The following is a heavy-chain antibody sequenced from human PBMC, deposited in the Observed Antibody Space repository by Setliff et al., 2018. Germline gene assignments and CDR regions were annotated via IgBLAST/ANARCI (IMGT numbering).Heavy chain of an antibody. CDR2: IYTSGST. J-gene: IGHJ5*02. V-gene: IGHV4-61*02. D-gene: IGHD3-10*01. CDR3: ARDVRYYYGSGSYYNDWFDP. CDR1: GGSISSGSYY. Sequence: SETLSLTCTVSGGSISSGSYYWSWIRQPAGKGLEWIGRIYTSGSTNYNPSLKSRVTISVDTSKNQFTLKLSSVTAADTAVYYCARDVRYYYGSGSYYNDWFDPWGQGTLVTVSS.